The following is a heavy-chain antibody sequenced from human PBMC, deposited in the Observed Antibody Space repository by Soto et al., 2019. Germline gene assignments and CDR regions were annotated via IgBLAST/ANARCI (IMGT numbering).Heavy chain of an antibody. V-gene: IGHV3-7*01. CDR1: GFTFSSYW. J-gene: IGHJ4*02. Sequence: GESLKISCAASGFTFSSYWMSWVRQAPGKGLEWVANIKQDGSEKYYVDSVKGRFTISRDNAKNSLYLQMNSLRAEDTAVYYCARDHYPVTYYYDSSGYYYYWGQGTLVTVSS. CDR2: IKQDGSEK. CDR3: ARDHYPVTYYYDSSGYYYY. D-gene: IGHD3-22*01.